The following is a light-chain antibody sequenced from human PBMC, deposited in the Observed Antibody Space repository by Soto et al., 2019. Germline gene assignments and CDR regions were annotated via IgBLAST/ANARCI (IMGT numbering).Light chain of an antibody. Sequence: EIVVTQSPATLSLSPGERATLSCRASQSVSSHLAWYQQKPGQAPRLLIYDASNRATGIPARFSGSGSGTDFTLTISGLEPEDFAVYYWQQRANWWTFGQGTKVEVK. CDR2: DAS. J-gene: IGKJ1*01. CDR1: QSVSSH. V-gene: IGKV3-11*01. CDR3: QQRANWWT.